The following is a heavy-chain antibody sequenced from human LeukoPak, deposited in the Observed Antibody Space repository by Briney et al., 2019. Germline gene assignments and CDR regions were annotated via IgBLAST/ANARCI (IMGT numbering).Heavy chain of an antibody. CDR2: TYSRGST. V-gene: IGHV4-59*11. Sequence: SETLSLTCTVSGGSISSHYWGWIRQPPGKGLEWIGYTYSRGSTNSHPSLKRRVTISVATSKTQFSLKLSSVTAADTAVYYCARLHSGSYYFDYWGQGTLGTVSS. J-gene: IGHJ4*02. CDR3: ARLHSGSYYFDY. D-gene: IGHD1-26*01. CDR1: GGSISSHY.